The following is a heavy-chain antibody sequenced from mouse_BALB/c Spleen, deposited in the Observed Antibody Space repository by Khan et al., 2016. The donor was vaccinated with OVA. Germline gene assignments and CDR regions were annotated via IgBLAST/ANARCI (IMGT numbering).Heavy chain of an antibody. CDR2: IHYSGST. V-gene: IGHV3-2*02. CDR3: ARRSV. J-gene: IGHJ1*01. Sequence: EVQLQESGPGLVKPSQSLTLTCTVTGYSITSDYAWNWIRQFPGSKLEWMGYIHYSGSTSYNPSLKSRISITRDTSKNQFFLQLNSVTTEDTATYYGARRSVWGAGTTVTVSS. CDR1: GYSITSDYA.